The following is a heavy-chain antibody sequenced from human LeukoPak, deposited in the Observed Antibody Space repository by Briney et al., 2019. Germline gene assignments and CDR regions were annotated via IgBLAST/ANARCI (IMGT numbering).Heavy chain of an antibody. J-gene: IGHJ4*02. CDR3: AKQMSTTVTTFDY. CDR1: GFTFRSYW. CDR2: IVPAGSAT. D-gene: IGHD4-17*01. V-gene: IGHV3-7*01. Sequence: PGGSLRLSCTASGFTFRSYWMTWVRQAPGQGLEWVANIVPAGSATYYVDSVKGRFTISRDNSKNTLYLQMNSLRAEDTAVYYCAKQMSTTVTTFDYWGQGTLVTVSS.